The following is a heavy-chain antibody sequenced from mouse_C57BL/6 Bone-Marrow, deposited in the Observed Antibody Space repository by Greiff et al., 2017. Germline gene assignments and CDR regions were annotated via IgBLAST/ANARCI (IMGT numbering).Heavy chain of an antibody. CDR1: GFTFSSYA. Sequence: EVKVVESGGGLVKPGGSLKLSCAASGFTFSSYAMSWVRQTPEKRLEWVATISDGGSYTYYPDNVKGRFTISRDNAKNNLYLQMSHLKSEDTAMYYCARDSPTMVTTRYWYFDVWGTGTTVTVSS. CDR2: ISDGGSYT. CDR3: ARDSPTMVTTRYWYFDV. D-gene: IGHD2-3*01. J-gene: IGHJ1*03. V-gene: IGHV5-4*01.